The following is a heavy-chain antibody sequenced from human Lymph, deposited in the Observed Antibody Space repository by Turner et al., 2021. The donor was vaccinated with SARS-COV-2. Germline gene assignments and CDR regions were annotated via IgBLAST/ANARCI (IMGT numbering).Heavy chain of an antibody. J-gene: IGHJ4*02. Sequence: EVPLVESGGGLVKPGGSLMLSCAPSGFTSSTYSMNWFRQAPGKGLEWISSSISSSSYIYYADSVKGRFTISRDDAKNSLDLQMNSLRAEDTAVYYCARDMPTTADYFVYWGQGTLVTVSS. CDR3: ARDMPTTADYFVY. D-gene: IGHD4-17*01. CDR2: SISSSSYI. V-gene: IGHV3-21*01. CDR1: GFTSSTYS.